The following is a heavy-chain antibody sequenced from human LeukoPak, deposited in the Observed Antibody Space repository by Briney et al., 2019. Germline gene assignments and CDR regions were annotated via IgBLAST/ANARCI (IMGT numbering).Heavy chain of an antibody. CDR1: GFTFSSYA. CDR3: ARSITMVRGVIKPPHYYCGMDV. D-gene: IGHD3-10*01. V-gene: IGHV3-30-3*01. J-gene: IGHJ6*02. CDR2: ISYDGSNK. Sequence: PGGSLRLSCAASGFTFSSYAMHWVRQAPGKGLEWVAVISYDGSNKYYADSVKGRFTISIDNSKNTLYLQMNSLRAEDTAVYYCARSITMVRGVIKPPHYYCGMDVWGQGTTVTVS.